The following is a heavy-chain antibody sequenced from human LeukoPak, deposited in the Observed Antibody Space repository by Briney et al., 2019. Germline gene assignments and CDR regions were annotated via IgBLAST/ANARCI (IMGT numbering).Heavy chain of an antibody. CDR2: ISYDGSSK. CDR1: GFTFSSYG. Sequence: GRSLRLSCAASGFTFSSYGMHWVRQAPGKGLEWVAVISYDGSSKYYADSVKGRFTISRDNSKNTLYLQMNSLRAEDTAVYYCAKDLIRLASNYYYYYGMDVWGQGTTVTVSS. CDR3: AKDLIRLASNYYYYYGMDV. J-gene: IGHJ6*02. V-gene: IGHV3-30*18. D-gene: IGHD6-19*01.